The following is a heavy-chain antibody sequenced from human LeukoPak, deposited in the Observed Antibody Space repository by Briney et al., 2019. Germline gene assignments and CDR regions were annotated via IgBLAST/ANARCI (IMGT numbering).Heavy chain of an antibody. CDR1: GGPFSGYY. CDR3: ARRRYSSYFDY. Sequence: SETLSLTCAVYGGPFSGYYWSWIRQPPGKGLEWIGEINHSGSTNYNPSLKSRVTISVDTSKNQFSLKLSSVTAADTAVYYCARRRYSSYFDYWGQGTLVTVSS. CDR2: INHSGST. J-gene: IGHJ4*02. V-gene: IGHV4-34*01. D-gene: IGHD6-13*01.